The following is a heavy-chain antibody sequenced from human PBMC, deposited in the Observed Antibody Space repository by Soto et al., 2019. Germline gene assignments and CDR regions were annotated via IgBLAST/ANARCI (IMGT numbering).Heavy chain of an antibody. J-gene: IGHJ4*01. Sequence: QITLKESLPTLVKPTQTLTQTCSFSWVSINTAGVRVGWISQPPIKALEWLELIYWNYDKRYSPSLESRLTITEHTSKKQVGLTMTNMDPVETATYYCAHTMAPRISDYWGHGTQVT. V-gene: IGHV2-5*01. CDR3: AHTMAPRISDY. CDR1: WVSINTAGVR. CDR2: IYWNYDK.